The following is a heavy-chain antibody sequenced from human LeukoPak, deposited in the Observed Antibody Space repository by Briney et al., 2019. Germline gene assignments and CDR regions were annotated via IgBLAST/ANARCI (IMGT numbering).Heavy chain of an antibody. CDR1: GYTFSSYD. Sequence: ASVKVSCKASGYTFSSYDINWVRQATGQALEWMGWMYPNSGKTVYATKFQGRVTMTRDTSTGTAYMELSGLRSEDTAVYYCARGRELLEIDYWGQGTLLTVAS. J-gene: IGHJ4*02. CDR3: ARGRELLEIDY. D-gene: IGHD1-26*01. CDR2: MYPNSGKT. V-gene: IGHV1-8*01.